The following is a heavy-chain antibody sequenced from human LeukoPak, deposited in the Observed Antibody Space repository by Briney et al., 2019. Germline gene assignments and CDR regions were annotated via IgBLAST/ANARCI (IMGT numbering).Heavy chain of an antibody. V-gene: IGHV3-21*01. D-gene: IGHD3-9*01. Sequence: GGSLRLSCAASGFTFSSYSMNWVRQAPGKGLEWVSSISSSSSYIYYADSVKGRFTISRDNAKNSLYLQMNSLRAEDTAVYYCARDQRYFDRENDAFDIWGQGTMVTVSS. J-gene: IGHJ3*02. CDR1: GFTFSSYS. CDR2: ISSSSSYI. CDR3: ARDQRYFDRENDAFDI.